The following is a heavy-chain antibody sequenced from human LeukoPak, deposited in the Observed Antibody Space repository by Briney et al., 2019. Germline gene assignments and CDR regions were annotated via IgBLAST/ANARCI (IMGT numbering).Heavy chain of an antibody. CDR2: ISYDGSNK. J-gene: IGHJ4*02. CDR1: GFTFSSYA. V-gene: IGHV3-30-3*01. Sequence: GGSLRLSCAASGFTFSSYAMHWVRQAPGKGLEWVAVISYDGSNKYYADSVKGRFTISRDNSKNTLYLQMNSLRAEDTAVYYCAREPSYYFDYWGQGTLVTVSS. CDR3: AREPSYYFDY.